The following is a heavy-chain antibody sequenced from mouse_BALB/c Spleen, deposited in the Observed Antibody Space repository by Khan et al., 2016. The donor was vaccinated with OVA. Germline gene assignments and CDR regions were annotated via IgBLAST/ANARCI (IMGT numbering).Heavy chain of an antibody. Sequence: VQLQESGAELARPGASVKLSCKASGYTFTDYYINWVKQRTGQGLEWIGRFFPGSGDTYSNEKLKGKATLHVDKSSSTVYIQISSLTAEASAVYFGARRNYCGYTFAYWGQGTLVTVSA. CDR3: ARRNYCGYTFAY. J-gene: IGHJ3*01. CDR1: GYTFTDYY. D-gene: IGHD1-2*01. V-gene: IGHV1-77*01. CDR2: FFPGSGDT.